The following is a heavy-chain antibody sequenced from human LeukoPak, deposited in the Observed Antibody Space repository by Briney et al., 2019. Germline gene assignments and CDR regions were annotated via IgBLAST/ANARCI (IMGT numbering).Heavy chain of an antibody. CDR1: GGSISSGSYY. CDR2: IYTSGST. V-gene: IGHV4-61*02. D-gene: IGHD6-6*01. Sequence: PSETLSLTCTVSGGSISSGSYYWSWIRQPAGKGLEWIGRIYTSGSTNYNPSLKSRVTISVETSKNQSSLKLSSVTAADTPVYYCARDSSIAARYYYYYYMDVWGKGTTVTVSS. J-gene: IGHJ6*03. CDR3: ARDSSIAARYYYYYYMDV.